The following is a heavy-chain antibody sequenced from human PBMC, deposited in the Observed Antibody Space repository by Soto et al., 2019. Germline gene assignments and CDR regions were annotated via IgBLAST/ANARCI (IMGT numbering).Heavy chain of an antibody. D-gene: IGHD4-17*01. CDR2: ITGRGSGT. CDR1: GFTFSSYA. J-gene: IGHJ4*02. CDR3: AKDPNGDYVGAFDD. Sequence: EVHMLESGGGLVQPGGSLRLACAASGFTFSSYALTWVRQAPGRGLEWVSSITGRGSGTYYADSVKGRFIISRDNSENTLYLQMNSLRAEDTALYYCAKDPNGDYVGAFDDWGQGTLVTVSS. V-gene: IGHV3-23*01.